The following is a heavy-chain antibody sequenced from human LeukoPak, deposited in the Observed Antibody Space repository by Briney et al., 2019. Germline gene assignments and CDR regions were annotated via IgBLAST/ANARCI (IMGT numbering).Heavy chain of an antibody. D-gene: IGHD3-22*01. CDR3: AKWGFSDRSGANFHS. Sequence: GGSLRLSCAASGLTFSGSAMSWVRQAPGKGLEWVSLISGSGNSTYYADSVQGRFTISRDNSNNTLFLQVNSLRADDTAVYHCAKWGFSDRSGANFHSWGQGTLVTVSS. CDR1: GLTFSGSA. J-gene: IGHJ4*02. CDR2: ISGSGNST. V-gene: IGHV3-23*01.